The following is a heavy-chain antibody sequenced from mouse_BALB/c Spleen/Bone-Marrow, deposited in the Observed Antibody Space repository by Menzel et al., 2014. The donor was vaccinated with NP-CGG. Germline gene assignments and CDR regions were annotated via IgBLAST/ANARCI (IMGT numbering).Heavy chain of an antibody. V-gene: IGHV3-1*02. CDR1: GYSITSGYS. D-gene: IGHD1-1*01. CDR2: IHYSGST. J-gene: IGHJ3*01. Sequence: EVQLQESGPDLVEPSQSLSLTCTVTGYSITSGYSWHWIRQFPGNKLEWMGYIHYSGSTNYNPSLKGRISITRDTSKNQFFLQLNSVTTEDTATYYCAKDDYGRSRFAYWGQGTLVTVSA. CDR3: AKDDYGRSRFAY.